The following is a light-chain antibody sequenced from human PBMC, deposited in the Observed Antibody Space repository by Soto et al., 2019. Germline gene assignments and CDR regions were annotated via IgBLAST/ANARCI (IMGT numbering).Light chain of an antibody. Sequence: QSALTQPASVSGSPGQSITISCTGTSSDVGGYNYVSWYQQHPGKAPKLMIYDVSNRPSGVSNRFSGYKSGNTASLTISGRQAEAEADYYCSSYTSSSALSYVFGTGTKLTVL. CDR1: SSDVGGYNY. CDR2: DVS. V-gene: IGLV2-14*01. CDR3: SSYTSSSALSYV. J-gene: IGLJ1*01.